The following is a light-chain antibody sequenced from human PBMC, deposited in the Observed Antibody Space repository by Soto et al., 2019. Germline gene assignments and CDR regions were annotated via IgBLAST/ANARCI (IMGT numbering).Light chain of an antibody. CDR1: QSVASN. V-gene: IGKV3-15*01. CDR3: QQYNNGPPWT. J-gene: IGKJ1*01. CDR2: AAS. Sequence: ETVLTQSPATLSVSPGERAILSCRAGQSVASNLAWYQHKLGQPPRLLIYAASTRATGIPVRFSGRGAGTEFTLNISSLQSEDAAVYYCQQYNNGPPWTFGQGTKVEIK.